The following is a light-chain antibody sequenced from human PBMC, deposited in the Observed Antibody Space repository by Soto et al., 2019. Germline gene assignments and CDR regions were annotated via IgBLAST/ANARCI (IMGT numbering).Light chain of an antibody. Sequence: EIVLTQSPGTLSLSPGERATLSCRASQSVSSTYLAWNQQKPGQAPRLLIYGASSRATGIPDRFSGSGSGTDFTLTISRLEPEDFAVYYCQQYGTSPITFGQGTRLEIK. CDR1: QSVSSTY. V-gene: IGKV3-20*01. J-gene: IGKJ5*01. CDR2: GAS. CDR3: QQYGTSPIT.